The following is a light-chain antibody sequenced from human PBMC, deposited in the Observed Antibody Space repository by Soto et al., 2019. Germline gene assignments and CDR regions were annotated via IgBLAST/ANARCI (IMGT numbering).Light chain of an antibody. CDR2: ATS. CDR3: QQYYAHPPT. CDR1: QGIDTY. Sequence: AIQMTQSPSSFSASVGDRVTITCRAIQGIDTYLACYQQNPGKAPRLLMYATSVLESGVPSRFSGGGSGTDYALTLSSLQSEDFATSYCQQYYAHPPTFGQGTKLDI. J-gene: IGKJ2*01. V-gene: IGKV1-8*01.